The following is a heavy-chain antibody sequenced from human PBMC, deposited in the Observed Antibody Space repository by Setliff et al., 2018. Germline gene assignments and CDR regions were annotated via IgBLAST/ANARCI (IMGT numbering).Heavy chain of an antibody. V-gene: IGHV1-8*01. CDR1: GGTFSSYD. Sequence: ASVKVSCKASGGTFSSYDINWVRQATGQGLEWMGWMNPNSGNTGYAQKFHGRVTMTRNTSISTAYMELNSLRSEDTAVYFCARAPAYVGNLMVVVTTEGYYFDSWGQGTLVTVSS. CDR3: ARAPAYVGNLMVVVTTEGYYFDS. J-gene: IGHJ4*02. CDR2: MNPNSGNT. D-gene: IGHD3-22*01.